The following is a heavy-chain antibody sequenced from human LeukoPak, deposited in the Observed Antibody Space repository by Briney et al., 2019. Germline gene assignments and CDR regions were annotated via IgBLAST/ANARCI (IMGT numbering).Heavy chain of an antibody. CDR2: ISGSGGST. Sequence: GGSLRLSCAASGFTFSSQPMSCVRQAPGKGLEWVSAISGSGGSTYYADSVKGRFTISRDNSKNTLYLQMNSLRAEDTAVYYCASLGVPGRFDPRGQGTLVTVSS. CDR3: ASLGVPGRFDP. J-gene: IGHJ5*02. CDR1: GFTFSSQP. D-gene: IGHD3-10*01. V-gene: IGHV3-23*01.